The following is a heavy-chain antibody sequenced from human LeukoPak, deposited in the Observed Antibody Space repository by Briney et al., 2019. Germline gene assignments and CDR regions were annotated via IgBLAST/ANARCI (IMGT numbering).Heavy chain of an antibody. V-gene: IGHV1-18*01. CDR2: ISAYNGNT. Sequence: ASVKVSCKASGYTFTSYGISWVRQAPGQGLEWMGWISAYNGNTNYAQKFQGRVTMTRDTSTSTVYMELSSLRSEDTAVYYCARVGEQLWLTSYYYGMDVWGQGTTVTVSS. J-gene: IGHJ6*02. CDR1: GYTFTSYG. D-gene: IGHD5-18*01. CDR3: ARVGEQLWLTSYYYGMDV.